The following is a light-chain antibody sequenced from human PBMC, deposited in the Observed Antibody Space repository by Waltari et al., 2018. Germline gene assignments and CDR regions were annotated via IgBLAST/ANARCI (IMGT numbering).Light chain of an antibody. CDR2: TVS. Sequence: DVVMTQSPLSLPVTLGQPASIPCRSSQSLVYSDANINLNWFQQCQGQSPRRLMYTVSNRDSGVPDRFSGSGSGTDFTLKISRVEAEDVGVYYCMQGTHWPYTFGQGTKLEIK. CDR3: MQGTHWPYT. CDR1: QSLVYSDANIN. J-gene: IGKJ2*01. V-gene: IGKV2-30*01.